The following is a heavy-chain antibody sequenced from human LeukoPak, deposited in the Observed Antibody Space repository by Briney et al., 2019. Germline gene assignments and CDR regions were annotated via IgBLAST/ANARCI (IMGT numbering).Heavy chain of an antibody. CDR3: ARDQRIAGTDY. V-gene: IGHV3-7*01. D-gene: IGHD6-13*01. Sequence: PGGSLRLSCAVSGFTFSRYWMTWVRQAPGKGLEWVANIKVDGSEKYYVDSVKGRFTISRDNAKNSLYLQMNSLRAEDTAVYYCARDQRIAGTDYWGQGTLVTVSS. CDR2: IKVDGSEK. CDR1: GFTFSRYW. J-gene: IGHJ4*02.